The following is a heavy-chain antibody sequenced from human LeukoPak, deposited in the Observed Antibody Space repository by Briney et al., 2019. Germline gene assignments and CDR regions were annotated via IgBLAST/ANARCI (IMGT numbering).Heavy chain of an antibody. CDR3: ARIYSNYVDY. V-gene: IGHV4-28*01. CDR2: IYYSGST. J-gene: IGHJ4*02. CDR1: GYSISSSNW. D-gene: IGHD4-11*01. Sequence: SETLSLTCAVSGYSISSSNWWGWIRQPPGKGLEWIGYIYYSGSTYYNPSLESRVTMSVDTSKNQFSLKLSSVTAVDTAVYYCARIYSNYVDYWGQGTLVTVSS.